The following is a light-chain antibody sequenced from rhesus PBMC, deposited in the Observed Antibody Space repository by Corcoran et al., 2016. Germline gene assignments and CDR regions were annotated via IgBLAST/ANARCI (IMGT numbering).Light chain of an antibody. Sequence: DVVMTQLPLSLPITPGQPASISCRSSQSLVHRNGNTYLSWYQPKPGQPPRLLIYKVSDRDSGVPDRFNGSGAGTDFTLKISRVEAEDVGVYYCGQGTHWPFTFGPGTKLDIK. V-gene: IGKV2-64*01. CDR3: GQGTHWPFT. CDR2: KVS. J-gene: IGKJ3*01. CDR1: QSLVHRNGNTY.